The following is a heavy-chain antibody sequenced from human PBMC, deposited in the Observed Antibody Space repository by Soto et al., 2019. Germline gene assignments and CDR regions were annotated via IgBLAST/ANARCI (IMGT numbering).Heavy chain of an antibody. V-gene: IGHV4-59*01. CDR1: NVSIKSSY. CDR2: VYYTGTT. D-gene: IGHD1-26*01. J-gene: IGHJ5*01. Sequence: QVLLQESGPGLVKPSETLSLTCSVSNVSIKSSYLNWIRQPPGKGLEWIGFVYYTGTTKYNPSLKSRVTISVDTSKNEFSLKLTSVTTADTAFYFCARAFAGRGPFDPWGQGTLVTVSS. CDR3: ARAFAGRGPFDP.